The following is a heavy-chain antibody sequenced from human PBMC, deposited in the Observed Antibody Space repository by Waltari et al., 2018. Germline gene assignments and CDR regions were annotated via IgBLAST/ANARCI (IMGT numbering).Heavy chain of an antibody. CDR2: INWNGGST. V-gene: IGHV3-20*01. CDR3: ARVWTAGWMFFDY. CDR1: GCTFDVYG. D-gene: IGHD6-13*01. Sequence: EVQLVESGGGVVRPGGSLRLSCAASGCTFDVYGMSWVRQAPGKGLEWVSGINWNGGSTGYAVSGKGRFTISRHNAKNSLYLQLNSLRAEDTSLYHCARVWTAGWMFFDYWGQGTLVTVSS. J-gene: IGHJ4*02.